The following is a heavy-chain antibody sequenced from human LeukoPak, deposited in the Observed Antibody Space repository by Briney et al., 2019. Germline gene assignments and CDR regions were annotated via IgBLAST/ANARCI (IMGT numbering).Heavy chain of an antibody. Sequence: GSSVKVSCKASGGTFSSYAISWVRQAPGQGLEWMGGIIPIFGTANYAQKFQGRVTITTDESTSTAYMELSSLRSEDTAVYYCARDQRRYSSGNWFDPWGQGTLVTVSS. J-gene: IGHJ5*02. CDR1: GGTFSSYA. V-gene: IGHV1-69*05. D-gene: IGHD6-19*01. CDR2: IIPIFGTA. CDR3: ARDQRRYSSGNWFDP.